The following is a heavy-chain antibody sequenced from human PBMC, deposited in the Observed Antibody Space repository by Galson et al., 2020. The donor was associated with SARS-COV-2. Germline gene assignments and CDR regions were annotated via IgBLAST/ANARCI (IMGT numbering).Heavy chain of an antibody. CDR1: GFTFSSYA. D-gene: IGHD2-21*02. CDR2: ISGSGGST. CDR3: AGREPVYCGGDCYGGFDP. V-gene: IGHV3-23*01. J-gene: IGHJ5*02. Sequence: TGGSLRLSCAASGFTFSSYAMSWVRQAPGKGLEWVSAISGSGGSTYYADSVKGRFTISRDNSKNTLYLQMNSLRAEDTAVYYCAGREPVYCGGDCYGGFDPWGQGTLVTVSS.